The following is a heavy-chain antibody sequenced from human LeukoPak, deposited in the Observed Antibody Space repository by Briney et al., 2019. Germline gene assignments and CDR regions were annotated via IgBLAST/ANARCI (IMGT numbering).Heavy chain of an antibody. J-gene: IGHJ6*03. Sequence: GGSLRLSCEASGFTFSTYGINWVRQAPGKGLEWVSSISSSSIYIYYADSVKGRFTISRDNAKNSLYLQMNSLKAEDTAVYYCAKATSIYYYYYYMDVWGKGTTVTVSS. V-gene: IGHV3-21*04. CDR1: GFTFSTYG. CDR2: ISSSSIYI. CDR3: AKATSIYYYYYYMDV.